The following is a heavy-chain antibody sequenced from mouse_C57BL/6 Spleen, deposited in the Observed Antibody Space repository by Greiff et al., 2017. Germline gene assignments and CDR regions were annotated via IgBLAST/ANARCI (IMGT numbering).Heavy chain of an antibody. CDR2: ISDGGSYT. V-gene: IGHV5-4*01. J-gene: IGHJ2*01. Sequence: EVKVVESGGGLVKPGGSLKLSCAASGFTFSSYAMSWVRQTPEKRLEWVATISDGGSYTYYPDNVKGRFTISRDNAKNNLYLQMSHLKSEDTAMYYCARERPFDYWGQGTTLTVSS. CDR1: GFTFSSYA. CDR3: ARERPFDY.